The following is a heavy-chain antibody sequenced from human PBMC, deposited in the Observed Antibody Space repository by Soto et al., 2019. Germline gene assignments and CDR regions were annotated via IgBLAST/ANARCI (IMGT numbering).Heavy chain of an antibody. D-gene: IGHD4-17*01. J-gene: IGHJ6*03. CDR1: GFTFSSYG. Sequence: GSLRLSCAASGFTFSSYGMHWVRQAPGKGLEWVAVIWYDGSNKYYADSVKGRFTISRDNSKNTLYLQMNSLRAEDTAVYYCARDGATVTTGYYYMDVWGKGTTVTVSS. CDR3: ARDGATVTTGYYYMDV. V-gene: IGHV3-33*01. CDR2: IWYDGSNK.